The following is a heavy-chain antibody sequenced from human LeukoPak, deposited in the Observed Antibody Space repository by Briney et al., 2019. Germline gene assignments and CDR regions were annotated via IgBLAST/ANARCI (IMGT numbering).Heavy chain of an antibody. CDR2: IYYTGST. D-gene: IGHD6-13*01. V-gene: IGHV4-59*01. Sequence: SETLSLTCTVSGGSISSSYWSWIRQPPGKGLEWIGYIYYTGSTNYNPSLKSRVTISVDTSKNQFSLKLSSVTAADTAVYYCARSKRSIAAAGTHFDYWGQGTLVTVSS. CDR3: ARSKRSIAAAGTHFDY. J-gene: IGHJ4*02. CDR1: GGSISSSY.